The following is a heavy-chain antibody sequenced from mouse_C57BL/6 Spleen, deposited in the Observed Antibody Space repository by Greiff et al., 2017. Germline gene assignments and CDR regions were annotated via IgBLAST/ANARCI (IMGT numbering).Heavy chain of an antibody. J-gene: IGHJ4*01. V-gene: IGHV14-4*01. Sequence: VQLKESGAELVRPGASVKLSCTASGFNIKDDYMHWVKQRPEQGLEWIGWIDPENGDTEYASKFQGTATITADTSSNTAYLQLSSLTSEDTAVYYCRGLYYDYDDYAMDYWGQGTSVTVSS. CDR3: RGLYYDYDDYAMDY. CDR1: GFNIKDDY. D-gene: IGHD2-4*01. CDR2: IDPENGDT.